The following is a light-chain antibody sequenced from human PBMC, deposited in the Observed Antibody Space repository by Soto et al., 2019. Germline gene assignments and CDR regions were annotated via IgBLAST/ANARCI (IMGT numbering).Light chain of an antibody. CDR3: QQSYSTPQT. Sequence: DIQMTQSPSSLSASVGDRVTITCRASQTISNYLNWYQHKPGKAPKLLIYAASTLQSGVPSRFSGSGSGTDFTLTIRSLQPEDFATYFCQQSYSTPQTFGQGTKLEIK. V-gene: IGKV1-39*01. CDR1: QTISNY. J-gene: IGKJ2*01. CDR2: AAS.